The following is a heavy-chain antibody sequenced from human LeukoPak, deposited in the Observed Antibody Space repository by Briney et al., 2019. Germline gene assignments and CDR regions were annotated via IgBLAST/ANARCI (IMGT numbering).Heavy chain of an antibody. D-gene: IGHD2/OR15-2a*01. Sequence: GASVKVSCKSSGFTFTDHYIHWVRQGPGQGLEWMGYIGPHSTFTSSPQEFQGRVTMTRDASMSTAYMELTRLPSDDTAVYYCVREGEGPLSKDFDYWGQGTLVTVSS. CDR3: VREGEGPLSKDFDY. J-gene: IGHJ4*02. V-gene: IGHV1-2*02. CDR2: IGPHSTFT. CDR1: GFTFTDHY.